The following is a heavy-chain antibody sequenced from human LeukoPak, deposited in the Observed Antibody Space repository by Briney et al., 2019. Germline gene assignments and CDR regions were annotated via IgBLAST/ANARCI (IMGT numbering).Heavy chain of an antibody. CDR2: VSYDGSKK. Sequence: GGSLRLSCAASGFTFSSHAMHWVRQAPGKGLEWVEVVSYDGSKKYYADSVKGRFTISRENSKNTLFLQMNSLRVEETGVYYYAKDSTSTAAGSTYFDYWGQGALVTVSS. J-gene: IGHJ4*02. D-gene: IGHD6-13*01. CDR3: AKDSTSTAAGSTYFDY. V-gene: IGHV3-30*18. CDR1: GFTFSSHA.